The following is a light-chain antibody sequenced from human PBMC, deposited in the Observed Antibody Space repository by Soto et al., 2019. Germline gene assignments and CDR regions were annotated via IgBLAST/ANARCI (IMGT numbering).Light chain of an antibody. Sequence: QSALTQPPSASGSPGQSVTISCTGTSSDVGGYNFVSWYQQHPGKAPKLMIFEVSKRPSGVPDRFSGSKSGNTASLTVSGLQAEDDADYYCSSLAGNNNHYVFGTGTKLTVL. CDR2: EVS. CDR1: SSDVGGYNF. J-gene: IGLJ1*01. V-gene: IGLV2-8*01. CDR3: SSLAGNNNHYV.